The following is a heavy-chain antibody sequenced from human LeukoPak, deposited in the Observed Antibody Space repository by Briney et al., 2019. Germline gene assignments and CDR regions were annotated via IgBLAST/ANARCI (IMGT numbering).Heavy chain of an antibody. CDR1: GYTFTSYY. J-gene: IGHJ4*02. CDR2: INPSGGST. V-gene: IGHV1-46*01. Sequence: GASVKVSCKASGYTFTSYYMHWVRQAPGQGLEWMGIINPSGGSTSYAQKFQGRVTVTRDTSTSTVYMELSSLRSEDTAVYYCAIPPGYCSSTSCSKAAFDYWGQGTLVTVSS. CDR3: AIPPGYCSSTSCSKAAFDY. D-gene: IGHD2-2*01.